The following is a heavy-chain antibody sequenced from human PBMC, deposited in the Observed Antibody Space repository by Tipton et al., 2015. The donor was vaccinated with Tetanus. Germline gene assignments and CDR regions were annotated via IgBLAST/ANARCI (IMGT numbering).Heavy chain of an antibody. CDR2: ITPIFGTT. CDR1: GGTFTNYA. J-gene: IGHJ4*02. V-gene: IGHV1-69*01. Sequence: QLVQSGAEMKKPGSSVKVSCKASGGTFTNYALSWVRQAPGQGLEWVGGITPIFGTTNYAPKFQGRVTITADESTNTAYMELSSLRSEDTAVYYCARAPNRMSRAYDYWGQGTQITVSS. CDR3: ARAPNRMSRAYDY. D-gene: IGHD1-14*01.